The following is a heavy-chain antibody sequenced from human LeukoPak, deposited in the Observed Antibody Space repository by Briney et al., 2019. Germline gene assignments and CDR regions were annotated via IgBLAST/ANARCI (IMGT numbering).Heavy chain of an antibody. CDR2: INHSGST. J-gene: IGHJ4*02. V-gene: IGHV4-34*01. D-gene: IGHD3-22*01. CDR3: ARGKDYYDSSGYLNY. CDR1: GGSFSGYY. Sequence: SETLSLTCAVYGGSFSGYYWSWIRQPPGKGQEWIGEINHSGSTNYNPSLKSRVTISVDTSKNQFSLKLSSVTAADTAVYYCARGKDYYDSSGYLNYWGQGTLVTVSS.